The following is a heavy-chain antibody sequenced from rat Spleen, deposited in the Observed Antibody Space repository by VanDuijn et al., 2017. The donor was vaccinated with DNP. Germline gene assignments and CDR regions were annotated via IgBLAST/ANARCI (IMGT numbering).Heavy chain of an antibody. V-gene: IGHV5-7*01. CDR2: ISYVVSST. D-gene: IGHD1-4*01. Sequence: EVQLVESGGGLVQPGRSLILSCTASGFIFSDHNMAWVRQAPKKGLEWVATISYVVSSTYYRDSVKGRFIISRNNAKSTLYLQMDSLRSDDTATYYCAGRPPPTRGPFDYWGQGIMVTVSS. CDR3: AGRPPPTRGPFDY. J-gene: IGHJ2*01. CDR1: GFIFSDHN.